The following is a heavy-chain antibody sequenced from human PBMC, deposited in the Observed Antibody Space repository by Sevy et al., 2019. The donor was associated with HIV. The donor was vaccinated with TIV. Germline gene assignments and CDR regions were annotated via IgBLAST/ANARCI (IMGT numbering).Heavy chain of an antibody. CDR1: GFTFSSYE. CDR3: ARDNVGRYCSAGSCYRNYYYYGMDV. D-gene: IGHD2-15*01. V-gene: IGHV3-48*03. Sequence: GGSLRLSYAASGFTFSSYEMNWVRQAPGKGLEWVSYISSSGSTMYYADSVKGRFTISRDNAKNSLYLQMNSLRAEDTAVYYCARDNVGRYCSAGSCYRNYYYYGMDVWGQGTTVTVSS. CDR2: ISSSGSTM. J-gene: IGHJ6*02.